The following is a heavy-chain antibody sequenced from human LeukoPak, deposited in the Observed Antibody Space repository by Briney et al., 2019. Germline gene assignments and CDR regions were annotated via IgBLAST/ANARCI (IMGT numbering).Heavy chain of an antibody. J-gene: IGHJ4*02. D-gene: IGHD4-23*01. CDR3: AKRSPWTTVVTPGYYFDY. CDR1: GFTFSSYA. CDR2: ISGSGGST. Sequence: GGSLRLSCAASGFTFSSYAVSWVRQAPGKGLEWGSAISGSGGSTYYADSVKGRFTISRDNSKNTLYLQMNSLRAEDTAVYYCAKRSPWTTVVTPGYYFDYWGQGTLVTVSS. V-gene: IGHV3-23*01.